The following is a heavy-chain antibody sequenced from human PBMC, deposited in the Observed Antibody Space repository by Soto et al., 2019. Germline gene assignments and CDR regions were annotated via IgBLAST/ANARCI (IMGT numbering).Heavy chain of an antibody. J-gene: IGHJ1*01. CDR2: IYWDDDK. D-gene: IGHD3-22*01. CDR3: AHRPEDYYESSGWGEYFQH. CDR1: GFSLSTSGVG. Sequence: QITLKESGPTLVKPTQTLTLTCTFSGFSLSTSGVGVGWIRQPPGKALEWLALIYWDDDKRYSPSLKSRLTITTDTSKYQVVLTMTNMDPVDTATYYCAHRPEDYYESSGWGEYFQHWGQGTLVTVSS. V-gene: IGHV2-5*02.